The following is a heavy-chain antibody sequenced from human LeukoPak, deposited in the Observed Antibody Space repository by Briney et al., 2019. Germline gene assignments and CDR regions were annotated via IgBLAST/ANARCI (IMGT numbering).Heavy chain of an antibody. CDR2: ISAYNGNT. Sequence: GASVKVSCKASGYTFTSYGISWVRQAPGQGLEWMGWISAYNGNTNYAQKLQGRVTMTTDTSTSTAYMELRSLRSDDTAVYYCARAGRCTITTCYRGYAFDIWGQGTMVTVSS. D-gene: IGHD2-2*02. CDR1: GYTFTSYG. CDR3: ARAGRCTITTCYRGYAFDI. V-gene: IGHV1-18*01. J-gene: IGHJ3*02.